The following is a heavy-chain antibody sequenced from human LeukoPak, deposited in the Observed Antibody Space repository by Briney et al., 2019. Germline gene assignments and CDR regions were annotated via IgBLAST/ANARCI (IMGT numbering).Heavy chain of an antibody. CDR3: AKLGYGHPHYYDFWSGTSHAFDI. CDR2: ISWNSGSI. V-gene: IGHV3-9*01. D-gene: IGHD3-3*01. CDR1: GFTFDDYA. Sequence: PGRSLRLSCAASGFTFDDYAMHWVRQAPGKGLEWVSGISWNSGSIGYADSVKGRFTISRDNAKNSLYLQMNSLRAEDTALYYCAKLGYGHPHYYDFWSGTSHAFDIWGQGTMVTVSS. J-gene: IGHJ3*02.